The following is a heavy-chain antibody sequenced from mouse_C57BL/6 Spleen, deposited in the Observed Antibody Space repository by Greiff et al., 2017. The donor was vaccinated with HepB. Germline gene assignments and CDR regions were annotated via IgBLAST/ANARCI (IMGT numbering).Heavy chain of an antibody. CDR1: GFNIKDYY. D-gene: IGHD3-3*01. V-gene: IGHV14-1*01. CDR3: TTRGLEDYYYAMDY. CDR2: IDPEDGDT. J-gene: IGHJ4*01. Sequence: EVKLQESGAELVRPGASVKLSCTASGFNIKDYYMHWVKQRPEQGLEWIGRIDPEDGDTEYAPKFQGKATMTADTSSNTAYLQLSSLTSEDTAVYYCTTRGLEDYYYAMDYWGQGTSVTVSS.